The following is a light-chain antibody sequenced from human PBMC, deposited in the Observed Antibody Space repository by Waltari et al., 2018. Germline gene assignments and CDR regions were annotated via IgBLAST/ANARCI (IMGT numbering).Light chain of an antibody. CDR3: QHHHIYPFT. J-gene: IGKJ3*01. V-gene: IGKV4-1*01. CDR2: WAS. CDR1: QSILYSYNNKNY. Sequence: DIVLTQSPDSLPVSLGERATINCKSSQSILYSYNNKNYLAWYQQKPGQPPKALIYWASMRESGVPSRFSGSGSGTDFSLTISSLQPEDFATYYCQHHHIYPFTFGPGTKVDIK.